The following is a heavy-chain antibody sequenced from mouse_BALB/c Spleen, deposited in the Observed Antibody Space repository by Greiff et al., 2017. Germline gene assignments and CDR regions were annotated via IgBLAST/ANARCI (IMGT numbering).Heavy chain of an antibody. J-gene: IGHJ2*01. CDR3: ARASNWDDYFDY. Sequence: EVMLVESGPGLVKPSQSLSLTCTVTGYSITSDYAWNWIRQFPGNKLEWMGYISYSGSTSYNPSLKSRISITRDTSKNQFFLQLNSVTTEDTATYYCARASNWDDYFDYWGQGTTLTVSS. CDR1: GYSITSDYA. D-gene: IGHD4-1*01. CDR2: ISYSGST. V-gene: IGHV3-2*02.